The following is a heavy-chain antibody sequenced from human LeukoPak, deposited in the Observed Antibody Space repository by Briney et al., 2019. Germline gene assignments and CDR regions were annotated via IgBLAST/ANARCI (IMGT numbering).Heavy chain of an antibody. V-gene: IGHV4-61*01. CDR1: GGSISSSSYY. D-gene: IGHD6-19*01. J-gene: IGHJ4*02. Sequence: SETLSLTCTVSGGSISSSSYYWSWIRQPPGKGLEWIGYIYYSGSTNYNPSLKSRVTISVDTSKNQFSLKLSSVTAADTAVYYCARDAGRIAVAGEGTDYWGQGTLVTVSS. CDR2: IYYSGST. CDR3: ARDAGRIAVAGEGTDY.